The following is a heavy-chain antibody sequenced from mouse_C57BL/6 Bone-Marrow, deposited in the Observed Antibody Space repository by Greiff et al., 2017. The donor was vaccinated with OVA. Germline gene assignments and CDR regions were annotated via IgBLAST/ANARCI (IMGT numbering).Heavy chain of an antibody. V-gene: IGHV1-78*01. CDR3: ARGEVVNWYFDV. J-gene: IGHJ1*03. D-gene: IGHD1-1*01. Sequence: QVQLKESDAELVKPGASVKISCKVSGYTFTDYTIHWMKQRPEQGLEWIGYIYPRDGSTKYNEKFKGKATLTADKSSSTAYMQLNSLTSEDAAVYFGARGEVVNWYFDVWGTGTTVTVSS. CDR2: IYPRDGST. CDR1: GYTFTDYT.